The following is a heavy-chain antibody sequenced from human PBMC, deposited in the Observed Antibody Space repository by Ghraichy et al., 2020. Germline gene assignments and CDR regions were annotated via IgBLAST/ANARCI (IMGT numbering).Heavy chain of an antibody. V-gene: IGHV1-46*01. D-gene: IGHD3-9*01. J-gene: IGHJ4*02. CDR3: ASIGDILTGSDYYFDY. Sequence: ASVKVSCKASGYTFTSYYMHWVRQAPGQGLEWMGIINPSGGSTSYAQKFQGRVTMTRDTSTSTVYMELSSLRSEDTAVYYCASIGDILTGSDYYFDYWGQGTLVTVSS. CDR2: INPSGGST. CDR1: GYTFTSYY.